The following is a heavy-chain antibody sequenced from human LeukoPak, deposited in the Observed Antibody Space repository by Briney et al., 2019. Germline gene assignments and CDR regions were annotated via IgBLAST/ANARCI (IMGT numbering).Heavy chain of an antibody. D-gene: IGHD3-16*01. CDR2: MNPNSGNT. V-gene: IGHV1-8*01. CDR1: GYTFTSYD. Sequence: ASVKVSCKASGYTFTSYDINWVRQATGQGLGWMGWMNPNSGNTGYAQKFQGRVTMTRNTSISTAYMELSSLRSEDTAVYYCARTYGGGGYYYYYYMDVWGKGTTVTVSS. J-gene: IGHJ6*03. CDR3: ARTYGGGGYYYYYYMDV.